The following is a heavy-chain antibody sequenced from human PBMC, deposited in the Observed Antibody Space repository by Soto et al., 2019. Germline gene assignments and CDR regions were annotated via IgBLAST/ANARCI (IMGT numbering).Heavy chain of an antibody. D-gene: IGHD2-15*01. CDR1: GGIFSRYA. CDR2: IVPIFGTA. Sequence: SVKVSCKASGGIFSRYALSWVRQAPGQGPEWMGGIVPIFGTANYAQKFQGRVTITADESTSTAYMELSSLRSDDTAVYYCTRENIENSDGLYDAFDIWGQGTTVTVSS. V-gene: IGHV1-69*13. CDR3: TRENIENSDGLYDAFDI. J-gene: IGHJ3*02.